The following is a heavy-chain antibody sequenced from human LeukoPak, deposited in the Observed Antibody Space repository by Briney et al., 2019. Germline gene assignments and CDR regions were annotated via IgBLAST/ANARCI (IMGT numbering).Heavy chain of an antibody. CDR2: INSDGSST. J-gene: IGHJ4*02. Sequence: GGSLRLSCAASGFTFSGYWMTWVRQAPGKGLVWVSRINSDGSSTSYADSVKGRFTISRDNAKNTLYLQMNSLRAEDTAVYYCAKGGTHYYGSGEGVDYWGQGTLVTVSS. CDR1: GFTFSGYW. CDR3: AKGGTHYYGSGEGVDY. V-gene: IGHV3-74*01. D-gene: IGHD3-10*01.